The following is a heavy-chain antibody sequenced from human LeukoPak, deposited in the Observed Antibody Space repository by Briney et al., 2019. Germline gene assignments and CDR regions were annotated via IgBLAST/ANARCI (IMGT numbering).Heavy chain of an antibody. V-gene: IGHV1-69-2*01. D-gene: IGHD1-26*01. CDR3: ALLAGS. CDR2: VDPEDGRT. CDR1: VYTFTDYS. J-gene: IGHJ4*02. Sequence: GATVKISCKASVYTFTDYSIHWVQQAPGKGLVWMGRVDPEDGRTVYTENVQGRVTITADTSTDTAYMELTSLRSEDTAVYYCALLAGSWGQGTLVSVSS.